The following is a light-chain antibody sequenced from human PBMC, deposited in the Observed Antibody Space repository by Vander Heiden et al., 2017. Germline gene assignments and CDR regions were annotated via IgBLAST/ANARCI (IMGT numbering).Light chain of an antibody. CDR1: KLGDKY. CDR2: QDN. Sequence: SYQLTQPPSVSVFPGQTASITCSGDKLGDKYACWYQQKPGQSPVLVIYQDNMRPSGIPERFSGSNSGNTATLTISGTQAMDEADYYCQAWDSNTAYVFGTGTKVTVL. J-gene: IGLJ1*01. CDR3: QAWDSNTAYV. V-gene: IGLV3-1*01.